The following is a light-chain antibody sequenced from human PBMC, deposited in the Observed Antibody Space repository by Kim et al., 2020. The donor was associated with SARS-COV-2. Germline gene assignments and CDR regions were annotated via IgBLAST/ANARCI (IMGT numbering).Light chain of an antibody. J-gene: IGKJ4*01. Sequence: SPGEIATRCCRASQSVSRYIAWYQQKPGQAPRLRIYDASNRATGIPARFSGSGSGTDFTLTISSLEPEDFAGYYCQKRSSWPPLTFGGGTKGEIK. V-gene: IGKV3-11*01. CDR1: QSVSRY. CDR3: QKRSSWPPLT. CDR2: DAS.